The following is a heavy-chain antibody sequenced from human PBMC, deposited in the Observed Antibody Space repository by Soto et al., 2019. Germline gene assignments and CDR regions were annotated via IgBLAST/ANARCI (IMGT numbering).Heavy chain of an antibody. Sequence: QVQLVQSGAEVKRPGSPVKVSCKASGDTFSFYSINWVRQAPGLGLEWMGRVNPILSMSNYAQRFQGRVTXTXDXXTSTAYMELSGLRSEDTAMYYCATSYGSGYRAFDYWGQGALVTVSS. CDR3: ATSYGSGYRAFDY. CDR1: GDTFSFYS. D-gene: IGHD3-10*01. V-gene: IGHV1-69*04. J-gene: IGHJ4*02. CDR2: VNPILSMS.